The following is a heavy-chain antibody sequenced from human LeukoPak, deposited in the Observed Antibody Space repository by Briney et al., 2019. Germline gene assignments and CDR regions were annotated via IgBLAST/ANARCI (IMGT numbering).Heavy chain of an antibody. CDR3: TSRGFRLPLDAFDV. D-gene: IGHD5-24*01. V-gene: IGHV4-39*01. Sequence: TSETLSLTCTVSGGPITSSAYYWVWVRQSPGRGLEWLGSIYNDGDTYYNPSFESRVTIAIETSKNQFSPKMTSVTAADTAAYYCTSRGFRLPLDAFDVWGQGTRVAVSS. J-gene: IGHJ3*01. CDR1: GGPITSSAYY. CDR2: IYNDGDT.